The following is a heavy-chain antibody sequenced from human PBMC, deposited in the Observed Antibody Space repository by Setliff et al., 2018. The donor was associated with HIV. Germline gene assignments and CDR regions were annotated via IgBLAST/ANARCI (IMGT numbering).Heavy chain of an antibody. D-gene: IGHD2-21*01. J-gene: IGHJ5*02. Sequence: SETLSLTCSVSGGSITNDNNYWGWIRQSPGKGLEWIGSISQSGSTYYNPSLKSRITISVDRPKNLFSLKLISVTAADQGVYYCARVPVAGANWFDPWGLGTLVTVSS. CDR3: ARVPVAGANWFDP. V-gene: IGHV4-39*01. CDR1: GGSITNDNNY. CDR2: ISQSGST.